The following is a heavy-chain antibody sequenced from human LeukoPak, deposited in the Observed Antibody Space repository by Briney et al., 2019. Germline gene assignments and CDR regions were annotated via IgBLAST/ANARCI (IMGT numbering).Heavy chain of an antibody. J-gene: IGHJ4*02. D-gene: IGHD5-18*01. Sequence: GGSLRLSCAASGFAFSDYWMSWVRQAPGKGLEWVAKIKPDGSEKYYVDSVKGRFTISRDKAKSSLYLQMNSLRDEDTAVYYCARGGYSYGHDYWGQGTLVTVSS. CDR3: ARGGYSYGHDY. CDR2: IKPDGSEK. CDR1: GFAFSDYW. V-gene: IGHV3-7*01.